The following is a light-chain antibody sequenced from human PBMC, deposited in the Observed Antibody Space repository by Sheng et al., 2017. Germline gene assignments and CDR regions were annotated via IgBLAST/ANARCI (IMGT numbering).Light chain of an antibody. Sequence: EIVMTQAPATLSVSPGDTATLYCRASQTINTNLAWYQQKPGQAPRLLIYGPSTRATGIPTRFGGSGSGTEFTLTITSLQSEDFAVYHCQQYHVWPGTFGQGTNGGKSN. CDR2: GPS. J-gene: IGKJ1*01. V-gene: IGKV3-15*01. CDR1: QTINTN. CDR3: QQYHVWPGT.